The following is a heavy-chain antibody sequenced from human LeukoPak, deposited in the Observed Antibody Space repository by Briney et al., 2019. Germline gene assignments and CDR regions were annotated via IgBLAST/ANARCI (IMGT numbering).Heavy chain of an antibody. J-gene: IGHJ4*02. CDR2: INPSGGST. V-gene: IGHV1-46*01. CDR1: GYTFTSNF. Sequence: ASLKVFCRASGYTFTSNFMHWVRQPPGQGLDWMGIINPSGGSTSYAQKFQGRVTMTRDTSTSTVYMELRSLRSEDTAVYYCARDSADYVDYDYWGQGTLVTVSS. CDR3: ARDSADYVDYDY. D-gene: IGHD4-17*01.